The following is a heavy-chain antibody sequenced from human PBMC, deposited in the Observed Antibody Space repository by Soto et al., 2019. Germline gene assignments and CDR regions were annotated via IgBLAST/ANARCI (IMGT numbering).Heavy chain of an antibody. D-gene: IGHD4-17*01. CDR2: MNPNSGNT. CDR1: GYTFTSYD. CDR3: ARDRYGDYGYYYYGMDV. Sequence: QVQLVQSGAEAKKPGASVKVSCKASGYTFTSYDINWVRQATGQGLEWMGWMNPNSGNTGYAQKFQGRVTMTRNTSISTAYMELSSLRSKDTAVYYCARDRYGDYGYYYYGMDVWGQGTTVTVSS. V-gene: IGHV1-8*01. J-gene: IGHJ6*02.